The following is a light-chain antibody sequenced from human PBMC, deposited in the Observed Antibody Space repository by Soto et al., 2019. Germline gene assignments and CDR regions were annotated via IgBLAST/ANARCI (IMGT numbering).Light chain of an antibody. CDR3: QQHNNWPPIT. Sequence: IVLTQSPCTLSLSPGERATLYCRASQSLRNTYLSWYQQKPGQAPRLLVYGSSIRATGIPARFSGSGSGTEFTLTISSLQSEDFAVYYCQQHNNWPPITFGQGTRLEIK. J-gene: IGKJ5*01. CDR1: QSLRNTY. V-gene: IGKV3D-7*01. CDR2: GSS.